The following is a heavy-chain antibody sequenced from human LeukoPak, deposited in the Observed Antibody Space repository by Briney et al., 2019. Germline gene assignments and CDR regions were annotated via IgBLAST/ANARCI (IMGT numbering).Heavy chain of an antibody. CDR2: ISSSSNYI. D-gene: IGHD6-25*01. Sequence: NPGGSLRLSCAPSGFTFSSHSMTWVRQAPGKGLEWVSSISSSSNYIYYADSVKGRFTISRDNAKNSVSLQMNSLRAEDTAVYYCARALKPYGSSGTTYAFDIWGQGTMVTVSS. V-gene: IGHV3-21*06. J-gene: IGHJ3*02. CDR1: GFTFSSHS. CDR3: ARALKPYGSSGTTYAFDI.